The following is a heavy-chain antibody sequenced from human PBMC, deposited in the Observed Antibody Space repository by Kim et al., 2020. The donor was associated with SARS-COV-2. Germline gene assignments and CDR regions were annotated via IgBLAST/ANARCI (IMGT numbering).Heavy chain of an antibody. Sequence: NYNPSLKSRVTISVDTSKNQFSLKLSSVTAADTAVYYCARGERSGYYFDYWGQGTLVTVSS. D-gene: IGHD3-22*01. J-gene: IGHJ4*02. CDR3: ARGERSGYYFDY. V-gene: IGHV4-34*01.